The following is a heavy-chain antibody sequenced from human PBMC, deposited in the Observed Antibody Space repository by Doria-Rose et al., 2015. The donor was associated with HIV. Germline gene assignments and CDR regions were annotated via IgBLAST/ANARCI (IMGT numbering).Heavy chain of an antibody. J-gene: IGHJ4*02. D-gene: IGHD3-22*01. CDR2: INHGGST. Sequence: EWIGEINHGGSTNYNPSLKSRVTISVDTSKNQFSLKLSSVTAADTAVYYCARKRDSSGYYAPGPRFDYWGQGTLVTVSS. V-gene: IGHV4-34*01. CDR3: ARKRDSSGYYAPGPRFDY.